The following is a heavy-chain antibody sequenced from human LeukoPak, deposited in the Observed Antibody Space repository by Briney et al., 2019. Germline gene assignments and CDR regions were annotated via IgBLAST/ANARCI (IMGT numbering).Heavy chain of an antibody. D-gene: IGHD2-15*01. Sequence: GGSLRLSCAASGFSIINDRMSWVRQAPGRGLDWVANIKQDGSEKYHADSVKGRFTISRDNAKNSLYLQMNSLRVEDTAVYYCSGGNYFDYWGQGILVTVSS. CDR1: GFSIINDR. J-gene: IGHJ4*02. CDR2: IKQDGSEK. V-gene: IGHV3-7*01. CDR3: SGGNYFDY.